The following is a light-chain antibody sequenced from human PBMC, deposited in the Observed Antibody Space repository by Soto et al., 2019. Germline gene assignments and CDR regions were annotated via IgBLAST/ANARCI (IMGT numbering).Light chain of an antibody. Sequence: QSVLTQPASVSGSPGQSITISCTGTSSDVGGYNYVSWYQQHPGKAPKLMIFDVSKRPSGVSPRYSGSKSGNTASLTISGLQAEDEADYYCNSLTSSGTRVFGGGTKVTVL. CDR1: SSDVGGYNY. CDR3: NSLTSSGTRV. V-gene: IGLV2-14*03. CDR2: DVS. J-gene: IGLJ3*02.